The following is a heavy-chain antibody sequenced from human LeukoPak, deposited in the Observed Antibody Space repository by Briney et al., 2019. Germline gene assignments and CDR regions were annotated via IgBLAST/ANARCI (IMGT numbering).Heavy chain of an antibody. Sequence: GESLRISCKGSGYSFSSFWINWVPQIPGKGLEWMGRIDPFDSNTNYSPSFEGHVSISADKSMSTAYLQWTSLKASDTAIYYCARGLYSGYYMSGYWGQGTRVTVSS. D-gene: IGHD5-12*01. CDR3: ARGLYSGYYMSGY. V-gene: IGHV5-10-1*01. CDR1: GYSFSSFW. CDR2: IDPFDSNT. J-gene: IGHJ4*02.